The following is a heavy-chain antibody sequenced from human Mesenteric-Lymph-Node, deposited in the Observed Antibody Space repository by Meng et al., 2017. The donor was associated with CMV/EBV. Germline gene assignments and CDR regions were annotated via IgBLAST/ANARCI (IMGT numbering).Heavy chain of an antibody. CDR3: ARSPSITPFDY. CDR2: DYFSGST. CDR1: GGSISSSSYY. J-gene: IGHJ4*02. Sequence: SETLSLTCTVSGGSISSSSYYWAWIRQPPGKGLEWIGTDYFSGSTYYNPSLKSRLTISVDTAKNQFSLKLSSVTAADTAVYYCARSPSITPFDYWGQGILVTVSS. D-gene: IGHD1-14*01. V-gene: IGHV4-39*01.